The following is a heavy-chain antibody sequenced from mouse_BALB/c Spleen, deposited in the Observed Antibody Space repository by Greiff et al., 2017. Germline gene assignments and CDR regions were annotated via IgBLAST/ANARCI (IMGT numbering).Heavy chain of an antibody. J-gene: IGHJ4*01. Sequence: VQLQQSGAELVKPGASVKLSCKTSGYTFTSYWIQWVKQRPGQGLGWIGEIFPGTGTTYYNEKFKGKATLTIDTSSSTAYMQLSSLTSEDSAVYFCARKKGGAMDYWGQGTSVTVSS. CDR2: IFPGTGTT. V-gene: IGHV1S132*01. CDR1: GYTFTSYW. CDR3: ARKKGGAMDY.